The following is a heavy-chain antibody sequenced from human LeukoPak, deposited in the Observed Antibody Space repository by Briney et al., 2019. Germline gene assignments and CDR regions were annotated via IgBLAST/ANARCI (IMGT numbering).Heavy chain of an antibody. J-gene: IGHJ4*02. CDR1: GGSISSSSYY. CDR3: ARQPSYRYYFDY. V-gene: IGHV4-61*05. Sequence: SETLSLTCTVSGGSISSSSYYWGWIRQPPGKGLEWIGYIYYSGSTNYNPSLKSRVSISVDTSKNLFSLKLSSVTAADTAVYYCARQPSYRYYFDYWGQGTLVTVSS. CDR2: IYYSGST. D-gene: IGHD1-26*01.